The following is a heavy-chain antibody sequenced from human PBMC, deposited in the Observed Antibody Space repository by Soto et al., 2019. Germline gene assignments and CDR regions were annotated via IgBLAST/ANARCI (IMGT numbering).Heavy chain of an antibody. CDR2: ISGSVGST. CDR1: GFTFGTYA. J-gene: IGHJ4*02. D-gene: IGHD2-21*01. Sequence: GGSLRLSCAASGFTFGTYAMGWVRQAPGKGLEWVSAISGSVGSTYYADSVKGRFTISRDNSKNTLYLQMTSLRAEDTAVYYCAKIGIVNYWGQGTLVTVS. V-gene: IGHV3-23*01. CDR3: AKIGIVNY.